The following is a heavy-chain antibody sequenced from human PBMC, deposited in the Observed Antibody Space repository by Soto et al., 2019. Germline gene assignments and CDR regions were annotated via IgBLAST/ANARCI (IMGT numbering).Heavy chain of an antibody. CDR3: ARDLSGRILAAAGNPDAFDI. J-gene: IGHJ3*02. Sequence: EVQLVESGGGLVKPGGSLRLSCAASGFTFSSYSMNWVRQAPGKGLEWVSSISSSSSYIYYADSVKGRFTISRDNAKNSLYLQINSLRAEDTAVYYCARDLSGRILAAAGNPDAFDIWGQGTMVTVSS. CDR2: ISSSSSYI. CDR1: GFTFSSYS. V-gene: IGHV3-21*01. D-gene: IGHD6-13*01.